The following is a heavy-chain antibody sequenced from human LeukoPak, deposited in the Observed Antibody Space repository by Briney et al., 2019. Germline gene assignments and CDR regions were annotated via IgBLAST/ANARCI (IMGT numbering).Heavy chain of an antibody. Sequence: GGSLRLSCAASGFTLSSYWMSWVRQAPGKGLEWVANIKQDGSAIYYVDSVKGRFTISRDNSKNTLYLQMNSLRAEDTAVYFCATRDYYDNSGPWGQGTLVTISS. CDR3: ATRDYYDNSGP. V-gene: IGHV3-7*03. J-gene: IGHJ5*02. CDR2: IKQDGSAI. CDR1: GFTLSSYW. D-gene: IGHD3-22*01.